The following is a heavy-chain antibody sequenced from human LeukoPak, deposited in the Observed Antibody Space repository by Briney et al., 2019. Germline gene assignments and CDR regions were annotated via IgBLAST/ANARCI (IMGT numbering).Heavy chain of an antibody. D-gene: IGHD6-19*01. J-gene: IGHJ4*02. CDR3: ARGTLYRGWSYYLDF. V-gene: IGHV4-39*07. CDR1: GDSLSLSFYY. CDR2: VYYSGTT. Sequence: PSETLSLTCSVSGDSLSLSFYYWRWLRQPPGKALEWVGSVYYSGTTSYNPSLKSRVTISVDMSKNHFSLRLRSVTAADTAMYYCARGTLYRGWSYYLDFWGQGSQVTVSS.